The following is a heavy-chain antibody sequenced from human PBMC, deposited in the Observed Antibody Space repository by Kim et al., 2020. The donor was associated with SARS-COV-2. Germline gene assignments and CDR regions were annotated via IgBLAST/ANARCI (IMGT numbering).Heavy chain of an antibody. J-gene: IGHJ4*02. Sequence: RFTISRYNAKNTLYLQMNSLRAEDTAVYYCARDPYYDSSGYYPDPLFDYWGQGTLVTVSS. V-gene: IGHV3-48*01. D-gene: IGHD3-22*01. CDR3: ARDPYYDSSGYYPDPLFDY.